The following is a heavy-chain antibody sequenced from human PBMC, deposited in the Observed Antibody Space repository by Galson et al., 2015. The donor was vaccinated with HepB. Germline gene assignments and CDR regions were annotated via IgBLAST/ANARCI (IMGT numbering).Heavy chain of an antibody. CDR2: TNPNSGNT. D-gene: IGHD3-22*01. CDR3: ARVRYDSSGYSHFDY. J-gene: IGHJ4*02. Sequence: SVKVSCKASGYTFTSYDINWVRQATGQGLEWMGWTNPNSGNTGYAQKFQGRVTMTRNTSISTAYMELSSLRSEDTAVYYCARVRYDSSGYSHFDYWGQGTLVTVSS. CDR1: GYTFTSYD. V-gene: IGHV1-8*01.